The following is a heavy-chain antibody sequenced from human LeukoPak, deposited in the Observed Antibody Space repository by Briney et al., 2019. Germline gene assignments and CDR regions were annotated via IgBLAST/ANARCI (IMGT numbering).Heavy chain of an antibody. J-gene: IGHJ6*02. Sequence: SETLSLTCAVYGGSFSDYYWSWIRQPPGKGLEWIGEINHSGSTNYNPSLKSRVTISVDTSKNQFSLKLSSVTAADTAMYYCARFPIVVVPAATTRAAYYGMDVWGQGTTVTVSS. D-gene: IGHD2-2*01. CDR1: GGSFSDYY. CDR3: ARFPIVVVPAATTRAAYYGMDV. V-gene: IGHV4-34*01. CDR2: INHSGST.